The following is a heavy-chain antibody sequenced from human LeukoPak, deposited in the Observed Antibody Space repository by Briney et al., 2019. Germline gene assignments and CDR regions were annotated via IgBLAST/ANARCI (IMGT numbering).Heavy chain of an antibody. CDR1: GFSFSAYG. D-gene: IGHD3-3*01. CDR2: IWYDGSSK. V-gene: IGHV3-33*06. CDR3: AKGDYDFWSGSYDAFDI. J-gene: IGHJ3*02. Sequence: GRSLRLSCAASGFSFSAYGVHWVHQAPGKGLEWVAVIWYDGSSKDYADSVKGRFTFSRDNSKNTLYLQMNSLRAEDTAVYYCAKGDYDFWSGSYDAFDIWGQGTMVTVSS.